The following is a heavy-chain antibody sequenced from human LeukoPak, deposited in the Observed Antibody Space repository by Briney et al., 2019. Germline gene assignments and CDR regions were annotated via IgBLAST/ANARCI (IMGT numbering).Heavy chain of an antibody. CDR3: ARISGSYYLSDAFDI. CDR1: GGSFSGYY. V-gene: IGHV4-59*10. D-gene: IGHD1-26*01. J-gene: IGHJ3*02. Sequence: PSETLSLTCAVYGGSFSGYYWSWIRQPAGKGLEWIGRIYTSGSTNYNPSLKSRVTMSVDTSKNQFSLKLSSVTAPDTAVYYCARISGSYYLSDAFDIWGQGTMVTVSS. CDR2: IYTSGST.